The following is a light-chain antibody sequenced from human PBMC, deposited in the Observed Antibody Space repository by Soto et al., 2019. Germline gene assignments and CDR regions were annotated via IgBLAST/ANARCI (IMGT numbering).Light chain of an antibody. CDR2: GAS. CDR1: QSVSSTY. J-gene: IGKJ1*01. V-gene: IGKV3-20*01. Sequence: EIVLTQSPGTLSLSPGERATLSCRASQSVSSTYLAWYQQKPGQAPRLIIYGASSRATGIPDRFSGSGSGTDFTLTISRLEPEDFAVYYCQKHGSLTSSTFGQGTKVEIK. CDR3: QKHGSLTSST.